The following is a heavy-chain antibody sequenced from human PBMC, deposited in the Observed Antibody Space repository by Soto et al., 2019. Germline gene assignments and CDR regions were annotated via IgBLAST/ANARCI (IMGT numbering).Heavy chain of an antibody. CDR3: ARPTGESYYYYYMDV. Sequence: GGSLRLSCAASGFTVSSNYMSWVRQAPGKGLEWVSVIYSGGSTYYADSVKGRFTISRDNSKNTLYLQMNSRRAEDTAVYYCARPTGESYYYYYMDVWGKGTTVTVSS. V-gene: IGHV3-66*01. CDR1: GFTVSSNY. CDR2: IYSGGST. J-gene: IGHJ6*03. D-gene: IGHD2-21*01.